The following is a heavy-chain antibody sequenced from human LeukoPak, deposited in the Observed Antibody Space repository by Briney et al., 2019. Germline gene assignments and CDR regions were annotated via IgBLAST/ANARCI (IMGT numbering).Heavy chain of an antibody. CDR1: GFTFSSYE. V-gene: IGHV3-48*03. J-gene: IGHJ5*02. CDR3: AKDWTSGRPNWFDP. CDR2: ISSSGSTI. D-gene: IGHD3-10*01. Sequence: GGSLRLSCAASGFTFSSYEMNWVRQAPGKGLEWVSYISSSGSTIYYADSVKGRFTISRDNAKNSLYLQMNSLRAEDTAVYYCAKDWTSGRPNWFDPWGQGTLVTVSS.